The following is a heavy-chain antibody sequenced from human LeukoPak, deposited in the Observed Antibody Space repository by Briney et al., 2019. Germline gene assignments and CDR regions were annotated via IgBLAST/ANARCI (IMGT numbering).Heavy chain of an antibody. Sequence: GASVKVSCKVSGYTLTELSMHWVRQAPGKGLEWMGGFDPEDGETIYAQKFQGRVTMTEDTSTDTAYMEQSSLRSEDTAVYYCATEDFWSGIDAFDIWGQGTMVTVSS. V-gene: IGHV1-24*01. J-gene: IGHJ3*02. CDR1: GYTLTELS. CDR2: FDPEDGET. CDR3: ATEDFWSGIDAFDI. D-gene: IGHD3-3*01.